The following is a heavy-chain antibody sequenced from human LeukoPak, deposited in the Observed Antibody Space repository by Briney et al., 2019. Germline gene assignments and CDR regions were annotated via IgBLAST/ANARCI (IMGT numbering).Heavy chain of an antibody. CDR3: AKGLGIFNGHPFDV. D-gene: IGHD1-26*01. Sequence: GGSLRLSCAASGFTFNNYAMNWVRQAPGKGLQWVSTISGTGGTTYYADSVKGQFTISRDNSKNTLYLQMNGLRADDTALYYCAKGLGIFNGHPFDVWGQGRMVTVSS. J-gene: IGHJ3*01. V-gene: IGHV3-23*01. CDR2: ISGTGGTT. CDR1: GFTFNNYA.